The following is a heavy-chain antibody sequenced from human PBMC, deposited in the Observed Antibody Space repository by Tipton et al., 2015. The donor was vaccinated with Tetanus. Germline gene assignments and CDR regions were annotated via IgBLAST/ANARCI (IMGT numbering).Heavy chain of an antibody. J-gene: IGHJ4*02. CDR1: GGSINSYY. CDR2: ILYSGST. D-gene: IGHD6-19*01. V-gene: IGHV4-59*06. CDR3: ARGSRSGWYILDY. Sequence: TLSLTCTVSGGSINSYYWSWVRQPPGKGLEWIGNILYSGSTFYNPSLKSRVIISVDTSKNHLSLKLPSVTAADTAVYFCARGSRSGWYILDYWGQGTLVTVSS.